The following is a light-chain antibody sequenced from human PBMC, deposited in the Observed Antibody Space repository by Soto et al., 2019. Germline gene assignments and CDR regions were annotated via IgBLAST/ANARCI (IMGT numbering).Light chain of an antibody. CDR1: QSVSSNF. CDR2: GSS. V-gene: IGKV3-20*01. J-gene: IGKJ4*02. Sequence: EIVLTQSTGTLSLSPGERATLSCRASQSVSSNFLAWYQLGPGQAPRLLFYGSSSRATGIPDRFSGSGSGTEFTLTISRLEREDFAVYFLHQYSRSVTCGGGTRVEF. CDR3: HQYSRSVT.